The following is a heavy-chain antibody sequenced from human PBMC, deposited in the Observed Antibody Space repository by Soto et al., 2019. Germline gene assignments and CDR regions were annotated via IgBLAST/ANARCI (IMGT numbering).Heavy chain of an antibody. J-gene: IGHJ4*02. D-gene: IGHD2-15*01. CDR3: ARILGYCCGGSCDY. V-gene: IGHV1-3*01. CDR2: INDGNGNT. CDR1: GWTFTCDY. Sequence: SVKVSCKASGWTFTCDYMHWVRQAPGQRLEWMGWINDGNGNTKDSQNVEGRVTITRDTSASTAYMGLSSLRSEDTAMNYRARILGYCCGGSCDYWRQGTVVTVSS.